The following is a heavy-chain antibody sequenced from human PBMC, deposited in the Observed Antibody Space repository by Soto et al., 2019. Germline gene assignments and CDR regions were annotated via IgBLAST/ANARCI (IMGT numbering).Heavy chain of an antibody. CDR2: ISGSGGST. CDR3: AKDALGCSGGSCYPRPMDV. CDR1: GFTFSSYA. D-gene: IGHD2-15*01. J-gene: IGHJ6*02. V-gene: IGHV3-23*01. Sequence: GGSLRLSCAASGFTFSSYAMSWVRQAPGKGLEWVSAISGSGGSTYYADSVKGRFTISRDNSKNTLYLQMNSLRAEDTAVYYCAKDALGCSGGSCYPRPMDVWGQGTTVTVSS.